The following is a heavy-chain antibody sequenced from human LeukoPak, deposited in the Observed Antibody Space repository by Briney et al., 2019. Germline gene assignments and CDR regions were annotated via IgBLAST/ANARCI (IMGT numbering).Heavy chain of an antibody. CDR3: ASFTREPYCSSTSCSPWGYDDY. J-gene: IGHJ4*02. CDR1: GYSFTSYW. Sequence: GESLKISCKGSGYSFTSYWIGWVRQMPGKGLEWMGIIYPGDSDTRYSPSFQGQVTISADKSISTAYLQWSSLKASDTAMYYCASFTREPYCSSTSCSPWGYDDYWGQGTLVTVSS. D-gene: IGHD2-2*01. CDR2: IYPGDSDT. V-gene: IGHV5-51*01.